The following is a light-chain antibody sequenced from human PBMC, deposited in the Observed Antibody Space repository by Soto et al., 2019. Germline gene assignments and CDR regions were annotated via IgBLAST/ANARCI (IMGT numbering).Light chain of an antibody. CDR3: QQSGISSWT. Sequence: DTVLTQSPGTLSLSPGEVATISCRASQGVSSNYFAWYQQKPGKSPRLLIYGASIRATGIPDRVSGSGSGTHFNLTIPSLEHDAVDVYYCQQSGISSWTFGHATKGPIK. V-gene: IGKV3-20*01. J-gene: IGKJ1*01. CDR2: GAS. CDR1: QGVSSNY.